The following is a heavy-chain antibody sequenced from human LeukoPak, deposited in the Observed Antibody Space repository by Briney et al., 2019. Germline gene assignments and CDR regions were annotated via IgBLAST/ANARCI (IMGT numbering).Heavy chain of an antibody. V-gene: IGHV1-2*02. CDR3: ARPRGYSYGRPALDY. D-gene: IGHD5-18*01. Sequence: VASVKVSCKASGYTFTGYYMHWVRQAPGQGLEWMGWINPNSGGTNYAQKFQGRVTMTRDTSISTAYMELSRLRSDDTAVYYCARPRGYSYGRPALDYWGQGTLVTVSS. CDR2: INPNSGGT. CDR1: GYTFTGYY. J-gene: IGHJ4*02.